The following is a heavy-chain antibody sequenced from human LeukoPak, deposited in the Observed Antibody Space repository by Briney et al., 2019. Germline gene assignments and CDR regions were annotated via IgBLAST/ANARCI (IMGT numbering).Heavy chain of an antibody. J-gene: IGHJ3*02. V-gene: IGHV1-69*04. D-gene: IGHD4-17*01. CDR1: GGTFSNYG. CDR3: ARNTRLSRVTFDI. CDR2: IIPILGIG. Sequence: SVKVSCKASGGTFSNYGISWVRQAPGQGLEWMGRIIPILGIGDYAQKFQGRVTIIADTSTSIVYMELSSLRSEDTAVYYCARNTRLSRVTFDIWGQGTMVTVSS.